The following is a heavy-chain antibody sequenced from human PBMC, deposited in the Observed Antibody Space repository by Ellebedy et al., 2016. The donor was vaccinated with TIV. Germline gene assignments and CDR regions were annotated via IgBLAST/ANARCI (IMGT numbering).Heavy chain of an antibody. D-gene: IGHD3-10*01. Sequence: MPSETLSLTCAVYGVSFSGSYWSWIRRPPGKGLEWIGYVYHTGSTNYNPSLRSRVTLAVDTPKNEFSLKLSSVTTADTAIYYCARDGVEDYFDYWGQGLLVTVSS. CDR1: GVSFSGSY. CDR2: VYHTGST. CDR3: ARDGVEDYFDY. V-gene: IGHV4-59*01. J-gene: IGHJ4*02.